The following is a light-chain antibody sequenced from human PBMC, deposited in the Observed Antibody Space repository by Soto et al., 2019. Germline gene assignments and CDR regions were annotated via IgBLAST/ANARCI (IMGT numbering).Light chain of an antibody. Sequence: QSVLTQPPSVSGAPGQTITISCTGSSSNIGADFGVHWYQQLPGAAPKLVIFVNTNRPSGVPDRFSGSKSGTSASLAITGLQAEDEAVYYCQSYDRSLSGWVFGTGTKVTVL. CDR3: QSYDRSLSGWV. CDR1: SSNIGADFG. V-gene: IGLV1-40*01. J-gene: IGLJ3*02. CDR2: VNT.